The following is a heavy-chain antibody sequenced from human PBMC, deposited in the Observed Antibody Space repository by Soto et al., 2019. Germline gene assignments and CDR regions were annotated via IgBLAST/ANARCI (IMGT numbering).Heavy chain of an antibody. CDR1: GYTFTSYG. V-gene: IGHV1-18*01. J-gene: IGHJ4*02. CDR3: ARGAYVLRFLEWLFAGRNTKYYFDY. CDR2: ISAYNGNT. D-gene: IGHD3-3*01. Sequence: ASVKVSCKASGYTFTSYGISWVRQAPGQGLEWMGWISAYNGNTNYAQKLQGRVTMTTDTSTSTAYMELRSLRSDDTAVYYCARGAYVLRFLEWLFAGRNTKYYFDYWGQGTLVTVSS.